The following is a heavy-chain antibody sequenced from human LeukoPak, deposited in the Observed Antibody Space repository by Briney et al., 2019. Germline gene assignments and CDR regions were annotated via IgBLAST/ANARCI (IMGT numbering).Heavy chain of an antibody. CDR2: ISSSSSTI. CDR3: ARANDYSNYYYYYMDV. D-gene: IGHD4-11*01. CDR1: GFTFSSYS. Sequence: GGSLTLSCAASGFTFSSYSMNWVRQAPGKGLEWVSYISSSSSTIYYADSVKGRFTISRDNAKNSLYLQMNSLRDEDTAVYYCARANDYSNYYYYYMDVWGKGTTVTVSS. V-gene: IGHV3-48*02. J-gene: IGHJ6*03.